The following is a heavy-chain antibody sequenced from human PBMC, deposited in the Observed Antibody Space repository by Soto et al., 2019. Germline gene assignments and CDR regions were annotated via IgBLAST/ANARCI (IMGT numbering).Heavy chain of an antibody. J-gene: IGHJ6*02. CDR1: GGSISSYY. Sequence: SETLSLTCTVSGGSISSYYWSWIRQPPGKGLEWIGYIYYSGSSNYNPSLKSRITISVDTSKNQFSLKLSSVTAADTAVYYCARDLWGYCGTDCYPLDVWGQGTTVTVSS. CDR3: ARDLWGYCGTDCYPLDV. CDR2: IYYSGSS. D-gene: IGHD2-21*02. V-gene: IGHV4-59*12.